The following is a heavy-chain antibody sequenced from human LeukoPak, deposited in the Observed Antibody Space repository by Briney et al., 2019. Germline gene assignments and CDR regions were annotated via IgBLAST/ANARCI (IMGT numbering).Heavy chain of an antibody. J-gene: IGHJ4*02. CDR2: ISAHNGKT. CDR3: ARAEATLLLDY. D-gene: IGHD5-12*01. Sequence: GASVKVSCKASGYTFTGYYMHWVRQAPGQGLQWMGWISAHNGKTNYAQKLQGRVTMTTDTSTSTVYMELRGLRSDDTAVYYCARAEATLLLDYWGQGTLVTVSS. CDR1: GYTFTGYY. V-gene: IGHV1-18*04.